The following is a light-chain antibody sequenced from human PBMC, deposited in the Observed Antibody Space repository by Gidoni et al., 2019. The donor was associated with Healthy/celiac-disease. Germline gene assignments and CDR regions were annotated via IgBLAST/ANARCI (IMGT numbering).Light chain of an antibody. CDR3: QQRSNWPPI. CDR2: DAS. V-gene: IGKV3-11*01. J-gene: IGKJ5*01. CDR1: QSVSSY. Sequence: EIVLKQSPAPLAVSPGERATLPWRASQSVSSYLAWYQQKPGQAPRLLIYDASNRATGIPARFSGSGSGTDFTLTISSLEPEDFAVYYCQQRSNWPPIFGQGTRLEIK.